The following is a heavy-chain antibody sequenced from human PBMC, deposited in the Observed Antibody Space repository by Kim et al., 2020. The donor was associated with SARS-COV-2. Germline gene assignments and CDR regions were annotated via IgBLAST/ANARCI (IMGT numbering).Heavy chain of an antibody. CDR3: ARDPDAEAVAGTRTVYGMDV. D-gene: IGHD6-19*01. CDR2: INPSGGST. CDR1: GYTFTSYY. Sequence: ASVKVSCKASGYTFTSYYMHWVRQAPGQGLEWMGIINPSGGSTSYAQKFQGRVTMTRDTSTSTVYMELSSLRSEDTAVYYCARDPDAEAVAGTRTVYGMDVWGQGTTVTVSS. V-gene: IGHV1-46*01. J-gene: IGHJ6*02.